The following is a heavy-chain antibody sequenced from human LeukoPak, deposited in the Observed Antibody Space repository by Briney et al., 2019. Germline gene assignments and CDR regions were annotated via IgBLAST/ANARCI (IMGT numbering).Heavy chain of an antibody. CDR2: IVPIFGTA. V-gene: IGHV1-69*13. CDR3: ARGVVVAATSYNWFDP. CDR1: GGTFSSYA. J-gene: IGHJ5*02. D-gene: IGHD2-15*01. Sequence: SVKVSCKASGGTFSSYAISWVRQAPGQGLEWMGGIVPIFGTANYAQKFQGRVTITADESTSTAYMELSSLRSEDTAVYYCARGVVVAATSYNWFDPWGQGTLVTVSS.